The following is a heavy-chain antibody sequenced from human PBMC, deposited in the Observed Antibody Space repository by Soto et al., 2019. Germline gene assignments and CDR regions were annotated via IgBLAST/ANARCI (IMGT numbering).Heavy chain of an antibody. CDR1: GFTFTSYA. Sequence: ASVKVSFKASGFTFTSYAMHWVRHAPGQRLEWMGWINAGNGNTKYSQKFQGRVTVTWDTSASTAYMELSSLRSEDTAVYYCARGHHVAVAGVPWVWGQGTLVTVSS. J-gene: IGHJ4*02. CDR2: INAGNGNT. V-gene: IGHV1-3*01. CDR3: ARGHHVAVAGVPWV. D-gene: IGHD6-19*01.